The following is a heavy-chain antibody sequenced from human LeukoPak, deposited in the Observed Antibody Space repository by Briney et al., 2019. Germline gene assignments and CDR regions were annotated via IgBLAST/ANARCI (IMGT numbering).Heavy chain of an antibody. Sequence: SQTLSLTCTVSGGSISSGSYYWSWIRQPAGKGLEWIGRIYTSGSTNYNPSLKSRVTISVDTSKNQFSLKLSSVTAADTAVYYCARDFYYCSSTSCTDAFDIWGQGTLVTVSS. CDR2: IYTSGST. J-gene: IGHJ3*02. D-gene: IGHD2-2*01. V-gene: IGHV4-61*02. CDR1: GGSISSGSYY. CDR3: ARDFYYCSSTSCTDAFDI.